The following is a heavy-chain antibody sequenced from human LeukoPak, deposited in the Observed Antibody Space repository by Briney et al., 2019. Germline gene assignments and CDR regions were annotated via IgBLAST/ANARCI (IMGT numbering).Heavy chain of an antibody. Sequence: GGSLRLSCAASGFTFSSYGMHWVRQAPGKGLEWVAFIRYDGSNKYYADSLKGRFTISRDNAKDSLYLQMNSLRAEDTAVYYCARSLGSCSTTTCYDNWFDPWGQGTLVTVSS. J-gene: IGHJ5*02. V-gene: IGHV3-30*02. D-gene: IGHD2-2*01. CDR3: ARSLGSCSTTTCYDNWFDP. CDR2: IRYDGSNK. CDR1: GFTFSSYG.